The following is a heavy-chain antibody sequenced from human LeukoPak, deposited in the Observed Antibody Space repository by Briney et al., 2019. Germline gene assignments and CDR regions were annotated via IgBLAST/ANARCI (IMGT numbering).Heavy chain of an antibody. CDR3: ARVASGSYNWFDP. J-gene: IGHJ5*02. V-gene: IGHV3-53*01. CDR2: IYSGGST. D-gene: IGHD3-10*01. CDR1: GFTVSSNY. Sequence: GGSLRLSCAASGFTVSSNYMSWVRQAPGKGLEWVSVIYSGGSTYYADSVKGRFTISRDNSKNTLYLQMNSLRAEDTAVYYCARVASGSYNWFDPWGQGTLVTVSS.